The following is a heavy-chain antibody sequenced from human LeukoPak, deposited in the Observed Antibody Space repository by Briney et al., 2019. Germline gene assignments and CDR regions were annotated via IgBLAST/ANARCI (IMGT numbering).Heavy chain of an antibody. D-gene: IGHD3-3*01. Sequence: PGGSLRLSCSASGFTFSSFGMSWVRQAPGKGPEWVSAISGGGHSTNYADSVKGRFTISRDNSKSTLYLQMNSLRAEDTAVYYCAKRRGYDFWSGYYNWFDPWGQGTLVTVSS. CDR1: GFTFSSFG. J-gene: IGHJ5*02. CDR3: AKRRGYDFWSGYYNWFDP. V-gene: IGHV3-23*01. CDR2: ISGGGHST.